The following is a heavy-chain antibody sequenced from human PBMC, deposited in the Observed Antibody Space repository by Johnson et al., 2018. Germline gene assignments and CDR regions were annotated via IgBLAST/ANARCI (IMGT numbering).Heavy chain of an antibody. CDR1: GFTFSSYW. CDR3: ASRAPYSRGGFYCSGGSCYYMDV. V-gene: IGHV3-7*01. CDR2: IKQDGSEK. D-gene: IGHD2-15*01. Sequence: VQLVESGGGLVQPGGSLRLSCAASGFTFSSYWMSWVRQAPGKGLEWVANIKQDGSEKYYVDSVKGRFTISRENAKNSLYLKMNGLRAGDTAVYYCASRAPYSRGGFYCSGGSCYYMDVWGKGTTVTVSS. J-gene: IGHJ6*03.